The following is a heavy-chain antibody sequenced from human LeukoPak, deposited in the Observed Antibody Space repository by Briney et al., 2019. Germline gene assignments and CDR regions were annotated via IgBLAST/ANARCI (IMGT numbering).Heavy chain of an antibody. D-gene: IGHD4-17*01. J-gene: IGHJ4*02. CDR2: IYYSGST. V-gene: IGHV4-39*01. CDR3: ARQLPYGDYILGPASPDY. CDR1: GGSISSSSYY. Sequence: PSETLSLTCTVSGGSISSSSYYWDWIRQPPGKGLEWIGSIYYSGSTYYNPSLKSRVTISVDTPKNQFSLKLSSVTVADTAVYYCARQLPYGDYILGPASPDYWGQGTLVTVSS.